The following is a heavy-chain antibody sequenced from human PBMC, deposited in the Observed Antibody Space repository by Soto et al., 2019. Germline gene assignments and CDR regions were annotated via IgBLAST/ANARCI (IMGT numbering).Heavy chain of an antibody. J-gene: IGHJ3*02. Sequence: LRLSCAASGFTFRGYAMHWGRQAPGKGLEWVAVISYDGSNKYYADSVKGRFTISRDNSKNTLYLQMNSLRAEDTAVYYCARDHHDSSGYYSDAFDIWGQGTMVTVSS. V-gene: IGHV3-30-3*01. CDR2: ISYDGSNK. CDR1: GFTFRGYA. CDR3: ARDHHDSSGYYSDAFDI. D-gene: IGHD3-22*01.